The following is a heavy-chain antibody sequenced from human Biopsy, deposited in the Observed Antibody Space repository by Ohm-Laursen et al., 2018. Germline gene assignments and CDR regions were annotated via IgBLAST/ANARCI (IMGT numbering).Heavy chain of an antibody. J-gene: IGHJ4*02. CDR3: ARGSGSGFYFDQ. CDR2: IYAGATT. Sequence: GSLRLSCAASKFTVRTNSMSGVRLAPGKGLEWVSVIYAGATTYYPDSVKGRFTISRDNSRNTVYLQMDSLRGEDTAVYFCARGSGSGFYFDQWGQGTLVTVSS. V-gene: IGHV3-66*01. CDR1: KFTVRTNS. D-gene: IGHD2-15*01.